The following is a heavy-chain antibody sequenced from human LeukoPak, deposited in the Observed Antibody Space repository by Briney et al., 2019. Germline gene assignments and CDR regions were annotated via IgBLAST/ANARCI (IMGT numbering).Heavy chain of an antibody. J-gene: IGHJ6*02. CDR2: IKQDGSDK. Sequence: GGSLRLSCAASGFTFSSFWMTWVRQAPGKGLEWVANIKQDGSDKHYVDSVKGRVTISRDNARNSLYLQMSSLRAEDAAVYYCARLTGSRADGMDVWGQGTTVTVSS. CDR3: ARLTGSRADGMDV. D-gene: IGHD1-14*01. V-gene: IGHV3-7*01. CDR1: GFTFSSFW.